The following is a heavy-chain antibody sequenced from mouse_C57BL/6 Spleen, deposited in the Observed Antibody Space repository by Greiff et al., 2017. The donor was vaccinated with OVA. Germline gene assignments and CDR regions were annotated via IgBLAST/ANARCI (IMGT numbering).Heavy chain of an antibody. D-gene: IGHD1-1*01. V-gene: IGHV1-80*01. CDR3: ARYDYGSSYGMDY. J-gene: IGHJ4*01. CDR1: GYAFSSYW. CDR2: IYPGDGDT. Sequence: VHLVESGAELVKPGASVKISCKASGYAFSSYWMNWVKQRPGKGLEWIGQIYPGDGDTNYNGKFKGKATLTADKSSSTAYMQLSSLTSEDSAVYFCARYDYGSSYGMDYWGQGTSVTVSS.